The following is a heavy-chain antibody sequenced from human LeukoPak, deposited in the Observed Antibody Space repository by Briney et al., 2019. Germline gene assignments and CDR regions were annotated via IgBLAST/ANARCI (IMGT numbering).Heavy chain of an antibody. D-gene: IGHD2-15*01. CDR3: AREGFCSGGICSYDN. V-gene: IGHV3-7*01. J-gene: IGHJ4*02. CDR1: GFTFSNYW. Sequence: AGGSLRLSCVGSGFTFSNYWMNWVRQAPGKGLEWVARIKQDGSEKYYVESVKGRFTISRDNAKNSLYLRMDSLRAEDTAVYYCAREGFCSGGICSYDNWGQGTLVTVSS. CDR2: IKQDGSEK.